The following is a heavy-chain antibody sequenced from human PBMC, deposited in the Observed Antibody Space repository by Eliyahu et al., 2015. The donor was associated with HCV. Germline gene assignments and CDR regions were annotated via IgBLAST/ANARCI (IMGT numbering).Heavy chain of an antibody. V-gene: IGHV4-59*01. J-gene: IGHJ5*02. Sequence: QVQLQESGPGLVKPSETLSXTCTVSGGAITPYSGRWIRQPPGKGLEWIGXIHYSGSTNYNPSLKSRVTISVDTSKNQFSLILTSVTPADTAVYYCASGGGGIAVAGTGGWFDPWGQGTLVTVSS. CDR1: GGAITPYS. D-gene: IGHD6-19*01. CDR2: IHYSGST. CDR3: ASGGGGIAVAGTGGWFDP.